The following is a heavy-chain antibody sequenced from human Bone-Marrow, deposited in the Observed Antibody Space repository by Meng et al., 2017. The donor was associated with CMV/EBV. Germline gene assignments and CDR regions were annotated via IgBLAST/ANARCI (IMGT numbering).Heavy chain of an antibody. CDR3: ARGRQIVVVPAATYNWFDP. CDR2: IIPILGIA. D-gene: IGHD2-2*01. J-gene: IGHJ5*02. V-gene: IGHV1-69*02. Sequence: FSSYTIRWVRQAPGQGLEWMGRIIPILGIANYAQKFQGRVTITADKSTSTAYMELSSLRSEDTAVYYCARGRQIVVVPAATYNWFDPWGQGTLVTVSS. CDR1: FSSYT.